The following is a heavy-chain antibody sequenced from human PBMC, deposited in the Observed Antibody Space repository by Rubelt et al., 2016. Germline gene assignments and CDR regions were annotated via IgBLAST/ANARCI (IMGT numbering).Heavy chain of an antibody. D-gene: IGHD3-22*01. CDR2: VIPIFGPA. J-gene: IGHJ3*02. Sequence: QVQLVQSGAEVKKPGSSVKVSCKASGGTFSSYAISWVRQAPGQGLEWMGGVIPIFGPANYAQKFQSRVTITAEKSTSTAYMELSSLRSEDTAVYYCARDLVGVVITTHDAFDIWGQGTMVTVSS. CDR1: GGTFSSYA. CDR3: ARDLVGVVITTHDAFDI. V-gene: IGHV1-69*06.